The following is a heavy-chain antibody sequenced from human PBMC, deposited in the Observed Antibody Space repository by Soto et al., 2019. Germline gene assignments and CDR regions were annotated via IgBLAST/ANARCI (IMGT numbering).Heavy chain of an antibody. V-gene: IGHV4-34*01. J-gene: IGHJ5*02. CDR3: ARDQLEGNWFDP. CDR2: IYYSGYT. D-gene: IGHD1-1*01. Sequence: LSLTCAVYGGSFSGYYWSWIRRPPGKGLEWIGSIYYSGYTYYNPSLKSRVTISVDTSKNQFSLKLSSVTAADTAVYYCARDQLEGNWFDPWGQGTLVTVSS. CDR1: GGSFSGYY.